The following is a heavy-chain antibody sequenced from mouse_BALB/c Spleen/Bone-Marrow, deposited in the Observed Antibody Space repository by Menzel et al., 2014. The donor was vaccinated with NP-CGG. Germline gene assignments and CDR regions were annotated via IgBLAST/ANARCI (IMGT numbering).Heavy chain of an antibody. Sequence: VKVIESGPGLVAPSQSLSITCTVSGFSLTSYGVHWVRQPPGKGLEWLGVIWAGGSTDYNSALMSRLSISKDNSMSQVFLKMNSLQTDDTAMYYCARDESGSCGDYWGQGTSVTVSS. D-gene: IGHD1-1*02. J-gene: IGHJ4*01. V-gene: IGHV2-9*02. CDR3: ARDESGSCGDY. CDR2: IWAGGST. CDR1: GFSLTSYG.